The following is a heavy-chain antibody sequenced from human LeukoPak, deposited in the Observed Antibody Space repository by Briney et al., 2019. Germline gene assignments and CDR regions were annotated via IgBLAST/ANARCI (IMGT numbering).Heavy chain of an antibody. D-gene: IGHD6-13*01. CDR3: ARDAREEYSSRLVDY. J-gene: IGHJ4*02. V-gene: IGHV1-2*02. CDR2: INPNSGGT. CDR1: GYTFAGYY. Sequence: GASVKVSCKASGYTFAGYYMHWVRQAPGQGREWMGWINPNSGGTNYAQKFQGRVTMTRDTSISTAYMELSRLRSDDTAVYYCARDAREEYSSRLVDYWGQGTLVTVSS.